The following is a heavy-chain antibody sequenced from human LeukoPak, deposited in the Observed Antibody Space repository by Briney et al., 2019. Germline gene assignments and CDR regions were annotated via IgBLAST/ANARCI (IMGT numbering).Heavy chain of an antibody. CDR2: IYYSGST. Sequence: SETLSLTCTVSGGSISSGGYYWSWIRQHPGKGLEWIGYIYYSGSTYYNPSLKSRVTISVDTSKNQFSLKLSSVTAADTAVYYCARVSEGITMVRGVISYWGQGTPVTVSS. J-gene: IGHJ4*02. D-gene: IGHD3-10*01. CDR1: GGSISSGGYY. V-gene: IGHV4-31*03. CDR3: ARVSEGITMVRGVISY.